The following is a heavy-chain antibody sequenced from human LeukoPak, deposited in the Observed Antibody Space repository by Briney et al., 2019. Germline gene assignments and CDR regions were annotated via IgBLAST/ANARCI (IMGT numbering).Heavy chain of an antibody. CDR2: IYYSGST. CDR3: ARFAVDNWFDP. CDR1: SYSISSSYY. J-gene: IGHJ5*02. Sequence: PSETLFLTCAVSSYSISSSYYWGWIRQPPGKGLEWIGSIYYSGSTYYNPSLKSRVTISVDTSKNQFSLKLSSVTAADTAVYYCARFAVDNWFDPWGQGTLVTVSS. V-gene: IGHV4-38-2*01.